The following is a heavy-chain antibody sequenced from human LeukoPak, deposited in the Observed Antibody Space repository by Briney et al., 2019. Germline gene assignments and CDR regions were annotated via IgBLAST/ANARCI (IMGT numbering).Heavy chain of an antibody. CDR2: MNPNSGNT. D-gene: IGHD3-22*01. CDR3: ARVYYDSSGYYYRYYYYGMDV. V-gene: IGHV1-8*02. J-gene: IGHJ6*02. Sequence: ASVTVSCKASGYTFTSYGISWVRQTPGQGLEWMGWMNPNSGNTGYAQKFQGRVTMTRNTSISTAYMELSSLRSEDTAVYYCARVYYDSSGYYYRYYYYGMDVWGQGTTVTVSS. CDR1: GYTFTSYG.